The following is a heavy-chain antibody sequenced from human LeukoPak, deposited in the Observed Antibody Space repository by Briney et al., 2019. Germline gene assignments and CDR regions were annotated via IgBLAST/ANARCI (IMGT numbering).Heavy chain of an antibody. CDR3: ARVGGGIDY. CDR2: INPNSGGT. V-gene: IGHV1-2*02. CDR1: GYTFSGHY. J-gene: IGHJ4*02. D-gene: IGHD2-15*01. Sequence: ASVKVSFKASGYTFSGHYMHWVRQAPGQGLEWLGWINPNSGGTNYAQKFQGRVTMTRDTSITTAYMELSSLRSDDTAVYYCARVGGGIDYWGQGTLVTVSS.